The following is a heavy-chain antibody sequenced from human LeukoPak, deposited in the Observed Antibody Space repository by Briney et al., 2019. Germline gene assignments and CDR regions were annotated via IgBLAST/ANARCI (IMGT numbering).Heavy chain of an antibody. V-gene: IGHV3-7*03. CDR3: VRYFTAVAPTLRLDY. Sequence: PGGSLRLSCAASGFTFSSSAMSWVRQAPGKGLEWVATIKQDGRDKYYVDSVKGRFTISRDDAKNSLYLQMNSLRVEDTAVYHCVRYFTAVAPTLRLDYWGQGTLVTVSS. D-gene: IGHD6-19*01. J-gene: IGHJ4*02. CDR2: IKQDGRDK. CDR1: GFTFSSSA.